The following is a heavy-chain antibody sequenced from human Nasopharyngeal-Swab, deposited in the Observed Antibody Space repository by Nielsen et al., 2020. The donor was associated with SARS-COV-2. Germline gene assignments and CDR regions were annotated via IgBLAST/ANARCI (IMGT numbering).Heavy chain of an antibody. Sequence: LRLSCAASGFTFSSYDMHWVRQATGKGLEWVSAIGTAGDTYYPGSVKGRFTISRENAKNSLYLQMNSLRAGDTAVYYCARGRGDGYNYWFDPWGQGTLVTVSS. V-gene: IGHV3-13*01. CDR3: ARGRGDGYNYWFDP. J-gene: IGHJ5*02. CDR2: IGTAGDT. CDR1: GFTFSSYD. D-gene: IGHD5-24*01.